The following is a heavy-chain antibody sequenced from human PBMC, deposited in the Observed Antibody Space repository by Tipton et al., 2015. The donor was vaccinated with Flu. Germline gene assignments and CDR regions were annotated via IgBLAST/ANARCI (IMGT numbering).Heavy chain of an antibody. CDR2: IHRSRST. D-gene: IGHD4-17*01. Sequence: TLSLTCSVSGDSIGSPYYWAWIRQPPGKGLEWIATIHRSRSTKYNPSLKSRVTISVDTSKNQFSLEMRSVTAADTAMYYCARGDYGDYDHEADGFDIWGQGTLVTVSS. CDR3: ARGDYGDYDHEADGFDI. V-gene: IGHV4-38-2*02. J-gene: IGHJ3*02. CDR1: GDSIGSPYY.